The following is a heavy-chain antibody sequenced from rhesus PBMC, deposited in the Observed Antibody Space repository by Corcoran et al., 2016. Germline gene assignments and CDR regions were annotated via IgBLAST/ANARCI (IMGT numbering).Heavy chain of an antibody. D-gene: IGHD6-25*01. V-gene: IGHV4-73*01. CDR2: IYGNSAST. CDR3: AREGVGIAAAGPFDY. CDR1: GGSISGYYY. Sequence: QVQLQQWGEGLVKPSETLSLTCAVYGGSISGYYYWSWIRKPPGKGLEWIGYIYGNSASTNYNPSLKNRVTIAKDTSKDQFSLKMGSVTAADPAVYYCAREGVGIAAAGPFDYWGQGVLVTVSS. J-gene: IGHJ4*01.